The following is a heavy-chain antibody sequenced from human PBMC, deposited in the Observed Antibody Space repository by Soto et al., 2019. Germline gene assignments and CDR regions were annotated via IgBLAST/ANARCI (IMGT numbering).Heavy chain of an antibody. J-gene: IGHJ6*02. D-gene: IGHD1-26*01. V-gene: IGHV3-66*01. CDR2: IYSAGNT. Sequence: GGSLGLSCAASGFTVNSNYMSWVRQDPGKGLEWISIIYSAGNTYYADSVKGRFTISRDNSKNTLYLQMNSLGAEDTAVYYCARDFVVGGPTINYYYGMDVWGQGTTVTVSS. CDR1: GFTVNSNY. CDR3: ARDFVVGGPTINYYYGMDV.